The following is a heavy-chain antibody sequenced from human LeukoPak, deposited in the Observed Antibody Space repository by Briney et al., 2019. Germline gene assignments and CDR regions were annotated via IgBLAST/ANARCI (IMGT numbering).Heavy chain of an antibody. CDR1: GGSFSGYY. Sequence: PSETLSLTCAVYGGSFSGYYWTWIRQTPEKRLKWIGEMNPSGSTSYNPSLKSRVTISVDTSKNQFSLKLSSVTAADTAVYYCARGRQDVTMIVVVMTAVSYYLDVWGKGTAVTVS. CDR3: ARGRQDVTMIVVVMTAVSYYLDV. J-gene: IGHJ6*03. D-gene: IGHD3-22*01. CDR2: MNPSGST. V-gene: IGHV4-34*01.